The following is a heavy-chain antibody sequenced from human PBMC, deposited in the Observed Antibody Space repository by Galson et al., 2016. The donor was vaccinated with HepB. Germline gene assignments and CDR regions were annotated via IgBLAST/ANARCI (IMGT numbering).Heavy chain of an antibody. CDR2: ISASGGST. J-gene: IGHJ4*02. CDR1: GFTFSNYG. Sequence: SLRLSCAASGFTFSNYGMHWVRQAPGKGLEWVSAISASGGSTYYADSVKGRFTISRDNSKNTLYLQMNSLRAEDTAVYYCAKDGGYYDFWSSYYWGFDYWGQGTLVTVSS. V-gene: IGHV3-23*01. D-gene: IGHD3-3*01. CDR3: AKDGGYYDFWSSYYWGFDY.